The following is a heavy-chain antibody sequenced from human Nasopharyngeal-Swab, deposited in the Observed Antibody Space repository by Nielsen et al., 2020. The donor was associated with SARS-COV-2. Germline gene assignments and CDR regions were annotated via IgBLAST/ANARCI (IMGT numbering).Heavy chain of an antibody. CDR3: LGYCSSTSCYTTHNWFDP. V-gene: IGHV3-23*01. CDR2: ISGSGGST. J-gene: IGHJ5*02. D-gene: IGHD2-2*02. Sequence: GESLKISCAASGFTFSSYAMSWVRQAPGKGLEWVSAISGSGGSTYYADSVKGRFTISRDNSKNTLYLQMNSLRAEDTAVYYCLGYCSSTSCYTTHNWFDPWGQGTLVTVSS. CDR1: GFTFSSYA.